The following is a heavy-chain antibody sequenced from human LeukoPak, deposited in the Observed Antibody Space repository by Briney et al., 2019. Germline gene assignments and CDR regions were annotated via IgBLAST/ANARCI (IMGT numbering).Heavy chain of an antibody. CDR3: AREDYGDYAY. D-gene: IGHD4-17*01. V-gene: IGHV3-48*02. Sequence: GGSLRISCAAAGFTFSSYSMNWVRQAPGKGLEWVSYISSSSSTIYYADSVKGRFTISRDNAKNSLYLQMNSLREGDTAVYYCAREDYGDYAYWGQGTLVSVSS. CDR1: GFTFSSYS. J-gene: IGHJ4*02. CDR2: ISSSSSTI.